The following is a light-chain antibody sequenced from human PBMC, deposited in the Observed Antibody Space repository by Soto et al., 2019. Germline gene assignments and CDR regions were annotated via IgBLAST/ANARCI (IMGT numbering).Light chain of an antibody. Sequence: QSVLTQPPSASGSPGQSVTISCTGTSSDVGGYNFVSWYQHHPGKAPKLMIYDVSERPSGVPDRFSGSKSGNTASLTVSGLQAEDEADYYCSSYAGINFYVFGAGTKVTVL. CDR2: DVS. V-gene: IGLV2-8*01. CDR1: SSDVGGYNF. J-gene: IGLJ1*01. CDR3: SSYAGINFYV.